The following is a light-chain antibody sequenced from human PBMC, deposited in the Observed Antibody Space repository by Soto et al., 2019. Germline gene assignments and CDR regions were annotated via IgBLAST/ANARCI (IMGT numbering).Light chain of an antibody. CDR2: GTS. V-gene: IGKV3-20*01. CDR1: QSVSNIY. Sequence: EIVLTQSPGTLSLSPGERATLYCRASQSVSNIYLAWYQQKPGQAPRLLIYGTSNRATGIPDSFSGSGSGTDFTLTISRLGPEDFVVYYCQQFDSSPTFGQGTRVEIK. CDR3: QQFDSSPT. J-gene: IGKJ1*01.